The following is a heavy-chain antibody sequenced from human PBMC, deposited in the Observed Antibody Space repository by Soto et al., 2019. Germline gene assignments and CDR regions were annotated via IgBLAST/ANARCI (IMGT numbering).Heavy chain of an antibody. D-gene: IGHD6-13*01. CDR3: ARDIGSSWYLPRGHYFDY. CDR2: ISSSSSYI. CDR1: GFTFSSYS. J-gene: IGHJ4*02. Sequence: GSLRLSCAASGFTFSSYSMNWVRQAPGKGLEWVSSISSSSSYIYYADSVKGRFTISRDNAKNSLYLQMNSLRAEDTAVYYCARDIGSSWYLPRGHYFDYWGQGTLVTVSS. V-gene: IGHV3-21*01.